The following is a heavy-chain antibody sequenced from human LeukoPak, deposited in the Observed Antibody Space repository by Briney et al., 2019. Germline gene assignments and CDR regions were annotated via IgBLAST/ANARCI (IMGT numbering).Heavy chain of an antibody. CDR3: ARDTGSYRNYYFDY. CDR2: IYYSGST. V-gene: IGHV4-39*07. CDR1: GGSISSSSYY. J-gene: IGHJ4*02. Sequence: SETLSLTCTASGGSISSSSYYWGWIRQPPGKGLEWIGSIYYSGSTYYNPSLKSRVTISVDTSKNQFSLKLSSVTAADTAVYYCARDTGSYRNYYFDYWGQGTLVTVSS. D-gene: IGHD3-16*02.